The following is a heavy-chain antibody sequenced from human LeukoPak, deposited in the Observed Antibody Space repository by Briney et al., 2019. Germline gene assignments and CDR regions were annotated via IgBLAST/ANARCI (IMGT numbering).Heavy chain of an antibody. CDR3: ARAIFGVAQPPHYFYYYMDV. V-gene: IGHV3-21*01. CDR2: IGGSSRTI. CDR1: GFTFSGYY. Sequence: GGSLRLSCAASGFTFSGYYMNWVRQAPGRGLEWVSSIGGSSRTIYYADSVKGRCTVSRDNAKNSLFLQMSSLRAEDTAVYFCARAIFGVAQPPHYFYYYMDVWGKGTTVTVSS. D-gene: IGHD3-3*01. J-gene: IGHJ6*03.